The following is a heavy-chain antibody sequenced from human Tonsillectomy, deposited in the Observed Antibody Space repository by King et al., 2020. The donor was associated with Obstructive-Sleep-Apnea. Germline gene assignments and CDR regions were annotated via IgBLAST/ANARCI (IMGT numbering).Heavy chain of an antibody. Sequence: VQLVESGGGIVQPGGSLRLSCVGSGFTFDDYVMHWVRQAPGKGLEWGALISWAGAAAYYADSVKGRFTISRENSKNYLYLEMNSLRGEDCALFYCATGHSSSTAGGMDFWGQGTLVTVSS. J-gene: IGHJ4*02. D-gene: IGHD3-22*01. CDR1: GFTFDDYV. CDR3: ATGHSSSTAGGMDF. CDR2: ISWAGAAA. V-gene: IGHV3-43D*03.